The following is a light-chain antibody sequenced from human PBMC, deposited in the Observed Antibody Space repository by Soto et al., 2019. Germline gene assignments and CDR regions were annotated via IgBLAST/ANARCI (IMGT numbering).Light chain of an antibody. J-gene: IGKJ1*01. CDR2: AAS. Sequence: DIQMSQSPSSLSASVGESVTLTCRASQSISNYLNWYQQKPGKAPKLLIYAASSLQSGVPSRFSGSGSGTDFTLTISSLQPEDFATYYCQQSYSTPPTFGQGTKVDIK. V-gene: IGKV1-39*01. CDR3: QQSYSTPPT. CDR1: QSISNY.